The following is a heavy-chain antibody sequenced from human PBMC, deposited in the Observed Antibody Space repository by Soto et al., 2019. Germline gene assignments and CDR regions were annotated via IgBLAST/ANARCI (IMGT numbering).Heavy chain of an antibody. V-gene: IGHV3-48*03. D-gene: IGHD1-26*01. Sequence: EVQLAESGGGLVQPGGSLRLSCTASGLTFSGYEMNWVRQAPGKGLEWVSFISGSGSSISYADSVRGRFIITRDNAENSLYLQMNSLRAEDTAVYYCATDSGSYSGYSYYAMDVWGQGTTVTVSS. CDR1: GLTFSGYE. J-gene: IGHJ6*02. CDR3: ATDSGSYSGYSYYAMDV. CDR2: ISGSGSSI.